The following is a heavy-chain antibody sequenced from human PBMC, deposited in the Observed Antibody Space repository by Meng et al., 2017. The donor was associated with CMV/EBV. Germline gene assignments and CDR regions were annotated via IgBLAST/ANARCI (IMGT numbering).Heavy chain of an antibody. CDR1: GYSFINYW. CDR3: ARHSTYYDFWSGYYTTDHYYYYGMDV. CDR2: IYPGDSET. V-gene: IGHV5-51*01. Sequence: GGSLRLSCQGSGYSFINYWIVWVRQMPGKGLEWMGIIYPGDSETRYSPSFQGQVTISADKSISTAYLQWSSLKASDTAMYYCARHSTYYDFWSGYYTTDHYYYYGMDVWGQGTTVTVSS. J-gene: IGHJ6*02. D-gene: IGHD3-3*01.